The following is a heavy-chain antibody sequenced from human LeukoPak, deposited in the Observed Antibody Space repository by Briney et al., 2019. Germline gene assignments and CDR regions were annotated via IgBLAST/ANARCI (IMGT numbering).Heavy chain of an antibody. CDR3: ARDRMGAILYFDS. D-gene: IGHD1-26*01. CDR1: EFSVGSNY. CDR2: IYSGGST. J-gene: IGHJ4*02. V-gene: IGHV3-66*01. Sequence: GGSLRLSCAASEFSVGSNYMTWVRQAPGKGLEWVSLIYSGGSTYYADSVKGRFTISRDNSKNTLYLQMNSLRAEDTAVYYCARDRMGAILYFDSWGQGTLVTVSS.